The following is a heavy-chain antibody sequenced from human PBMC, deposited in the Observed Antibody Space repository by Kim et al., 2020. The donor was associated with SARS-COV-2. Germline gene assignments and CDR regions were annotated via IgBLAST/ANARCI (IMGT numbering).Heavy chain of an antibody. CDR3: TTDLTKQLQTTVTTSP. CDR2: IKSKTDGGTT. V-gene: IGHV3-15*01. J-gene: IGHJ5*02. D-gene: IGHD4-17*01. Sequence: GGSLILSCAASGFTFSNAWMSWVRQAPGKGLEWVGRIKSKTDGGTTDYAAPVKGRFTISRDDSKNTLYLQMNSLKTEDTAVYYCTTDLTKQLQTTVTTSPWGQGTLVTVSS. CDR1: GFTFSNAW.